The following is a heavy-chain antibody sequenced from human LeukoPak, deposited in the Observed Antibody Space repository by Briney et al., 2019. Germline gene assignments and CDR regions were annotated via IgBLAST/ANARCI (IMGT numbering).Heavy chain of an antibody. Sequence: PGRSLRLSCAASGFTFRSYGIHWVRQAPGKGLEWVAVISYDGSNNDYADSVKGRFTISRDNSKNTLYLQMNSLRAEDTAVYYCVRELPPVVQYYFDHWGPGTLVTVSS. J-gene: IGHJ4*02. CDR3: VRELPPVVQYYFDH. CDR1: GFTFRSYG. D-gene: IGHD2-21*01. CDR2: ISYDGSNN. V-gene: IGHV3-30-3*01.